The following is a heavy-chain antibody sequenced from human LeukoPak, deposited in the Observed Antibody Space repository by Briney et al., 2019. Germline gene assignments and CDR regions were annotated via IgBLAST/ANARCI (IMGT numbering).Heavy chain of an antibody. V-gene: IGHV3-30-3*01. Sequence: PGGSLRLSCAASGFTFSSYAMSWVRQAPGKGLEWVAVISYDGSNKYYADSVKGRFTISRDNSKNTLYLQMNSLRAEDTAVYYCARDPQYYDFWSGYFNYYFDYWGQGTLVTVSS. J-gene: IGHJ4*02. CDR3: ARDPQYYDFWSGYFNYYFDY. CDR1: GFTFSSYA. CDR2: ISYDGSNK. D-gene: IGHD3-3*01.